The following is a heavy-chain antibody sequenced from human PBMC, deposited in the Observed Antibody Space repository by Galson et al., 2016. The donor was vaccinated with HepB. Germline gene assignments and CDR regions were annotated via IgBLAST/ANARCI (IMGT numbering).Heavy chain of an antibody. J-gene: IGHJ6*04. CDR2: IGTAPGDT. Sequence: ASGFSFSLYDMHWVRQVTGKGLEWVSAIGTAPGDTNYLDSVKGRFTISRENADNSLYLQMNSLRPGDTAVYYCARGKSLWTTPWNYGLDVWGKGTTVTVSS. CDR1: GFSFSLYD. D-gene: IGHD4-17*01. CDR3: ARGKSLWTTPWNYGLDV. V-gene: IGHV3-13*01.